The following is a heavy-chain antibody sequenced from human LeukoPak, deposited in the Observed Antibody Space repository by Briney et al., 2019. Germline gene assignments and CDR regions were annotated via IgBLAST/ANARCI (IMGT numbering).Heavy chain of an antibody. CDR1: GGSIGSYS. CDR3: ARDTYWGMDV. J-gene: IGHJ6*02. Sequence: SETLSLTCTVSGGSIGSYSWSWIRQPPGKGLEWIGYIYYSGSTNYNPSLKSRVTISVDTSKNQFSLKLSSVTAADTAVYYCARDTYWGMDVWGQGTTVTVSS. D-gene: IGHD2-8*02. CDR2: IYYSGST. V-gene: IGHV4-59*01.